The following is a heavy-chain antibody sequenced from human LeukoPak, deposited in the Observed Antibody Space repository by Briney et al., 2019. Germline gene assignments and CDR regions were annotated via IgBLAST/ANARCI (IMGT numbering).Heavy chain of an antibody. CDR1: GGSISSYY. D-gene: IGHD3-16*01. CDR3: ARETSQKGAHYMDV. V-gene: IGHV4-4*07. CDR2: IYTSGSN. Sequence: PSETLSLTCTVSGGSISSYYWSWIRQPAGKGLEWIGRIYTSGSNSYNPSLKSRVTISVDTSKNQFSLKLRSVTAADTAVYYCARETSQKGAHYMDVWGKGTTVTISS. J-gene: IGHJ6*03.